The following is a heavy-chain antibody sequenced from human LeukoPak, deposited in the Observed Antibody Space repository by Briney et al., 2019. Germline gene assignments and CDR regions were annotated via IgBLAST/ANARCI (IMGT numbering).Heavy chain of an antibody. D-gene: IGHD3-10*01. J-gene: IGHJ4*02. CDR1: GVTFSGYA. CDR2: ISYDGSNE. V-gene: IGHV3-30-3*01. Sequence: QPGRSLRLSCAASGVTFSGYAMHWVRQAPGKGLEWVAVISYDGSNEYYADSVKGRFTISRDHSKNTLYLQMNSLSVEDTAVYYCARVGYYASGPFSYFDYWGQGTLVTVSS. CDR3: ARVGYYASGPFSYFDY.